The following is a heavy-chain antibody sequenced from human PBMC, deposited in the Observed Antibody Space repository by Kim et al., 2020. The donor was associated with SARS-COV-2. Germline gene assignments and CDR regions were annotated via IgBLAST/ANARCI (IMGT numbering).Heavy chain of an antibody. V-gene: IGHV1-8*01. Sequence: GYAQKSPGRVTMTRNPSISTAYIELSSLRSEDTAVYYCARAGYRRSYFDYWGQGTLVTVSS. CDR3: ARAGYRRSYFDY. J-gene: IGHJ4*02. D-gene: IGHD2-15*01.